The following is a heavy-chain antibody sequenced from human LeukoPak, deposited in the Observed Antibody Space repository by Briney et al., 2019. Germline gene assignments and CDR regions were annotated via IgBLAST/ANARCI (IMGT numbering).Heavy chain of an antibody. CDR2: IGPLDGNT. J-gene: IGHJ4*02. CDR1: GYPFTSYG. V-gene: IGHV1-18*01. CDR3: VRDQSPGLFDY. Sequence: ASVRVSCKASGYPFTSYGISWVRQAPGQGLEWMGWIGPLDGNTNYAQKFQGRVTVTTDTDTSTVYMEVRSLTSDDTAMYYCVRDQSPGLFDYWAREPWSASPQ.